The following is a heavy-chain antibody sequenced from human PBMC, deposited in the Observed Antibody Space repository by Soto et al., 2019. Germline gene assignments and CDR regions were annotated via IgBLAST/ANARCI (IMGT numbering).Heavy chain of an antibody. CDR1: GGTFSSYA. CDR2: IIPIFGTA. V-gene: IGHV1-69*06. CDR3: ARGLVYYYGMDV. Sequence: RASVKVSCKASGGTFSSYAISWVRQAPGQGLEWMGGIIPIFGTANYAQKFQGRVTITADKSTSTAYMELSSLRSEDTAVYYCARGLVYYYGMDVWGQGTTVTVSS. D-gene: IGHD2-8*02. J-gene: IGHJ6*02.